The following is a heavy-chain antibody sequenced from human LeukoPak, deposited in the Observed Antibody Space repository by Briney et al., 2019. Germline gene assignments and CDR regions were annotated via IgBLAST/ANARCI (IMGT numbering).Heavy chain of an antibody. D-gene: IGHD4-17*01. CDR2: TYYRSKWYN. V-gene: IGHV6-1*01. J-gene: IGHJ4*02. CDR3: AAGSGDYGDTSLDY. CDR1: GDSVSSNSAA. Sequence: SQTLSLTCAISGDSVSSNSAAWNWIRQSPSRGLEWLGRTYYRSKWYNNYAVSVKSRITINPDTSKNQFSLQLNSVTPEDTAVYYCAAGSGDYGDTSLDYWGQGTLVTVSS.